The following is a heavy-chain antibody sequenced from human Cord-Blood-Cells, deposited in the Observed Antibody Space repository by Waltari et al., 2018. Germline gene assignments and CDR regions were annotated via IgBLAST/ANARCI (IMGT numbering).Heavy chain of an antibody. J-gene: IGHJ5*02. V-gene: IGHV1-24*01. CDR3: ARGPAARPSYNWFDP. CDR2: FDPEEGET. Sequence: QVQLVQPGAEVKKPGASVKVSRKVSGYTHTELSMHCVRQAPGKGLEWMGGFDPEEGETIYAQKFQGRVTMTEDTSTDTAYMELSSLRSEDTAVYYCARGPAARPSYNWFDPWGQGTLVTVSS. D-gene: IGHD6-6*01. CDR1: GYTHTELS.